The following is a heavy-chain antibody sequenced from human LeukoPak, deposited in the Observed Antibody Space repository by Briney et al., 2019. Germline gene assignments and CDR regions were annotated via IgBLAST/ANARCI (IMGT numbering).Heavy chain of an antibody. CDR2: INPSGGST. CDR3: ARAEPLNYYDSSGYDY. J-gene: IGHJ4*02. V-gene: IGHV1-46*01. CDR1: GYTFTSYY. D-gene: IGHD3-22*01. Sequence: SVKVSCKASGYTFTSYYMHWVRQAPRQGLEWTGTINPSGGSTSYAQKFQGRVTMTRDTSTSTVYMELSSLRSEDTAVYYCARAEPLNYYDSSGYDYWGQGTLVTVSS.